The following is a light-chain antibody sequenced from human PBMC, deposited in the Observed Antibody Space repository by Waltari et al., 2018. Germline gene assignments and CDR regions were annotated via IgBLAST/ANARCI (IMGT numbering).Light chain of an antibody. CDR2: DVR. J-gene: IGLJ2*01. V-gene: IGLV2-14*03. Sequence: QTALTQPASVSGSPGQSITISCTGNSRDVGDFNYVSWYQQHPGKAPKLIIYDVRYRPSGVSNRFSGSKSGNTASLSISGLQAEDEADYYCTSYTRGSTFFGGGTRLTVL. CDR1: SRDVGDFNY. CDR3: TSYTRGSTF.